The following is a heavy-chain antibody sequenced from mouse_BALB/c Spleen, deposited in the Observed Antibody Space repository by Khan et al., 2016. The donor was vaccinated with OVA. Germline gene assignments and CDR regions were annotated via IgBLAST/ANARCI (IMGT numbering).Heavy chain of an antibody. J-gene: IGHJ4*01. CDR1: GYSITRDYA. CDR2: ISNSGST. Sequence: VQLQESGPGLVKPSQSLSLTCTVTGYSITRDYAWNWIRQFPGNKLEWMGYISNSGSTTYNPSLKSRISITRDTSKNRFFLQLNSVTTEDTAIYYCSSELGRYYAMDYWGQGTSVTVSS. V-gene: IGHV3-2*02. CDR3: SSELGRYYAMDY. D-gene: IGHD4-1*01.